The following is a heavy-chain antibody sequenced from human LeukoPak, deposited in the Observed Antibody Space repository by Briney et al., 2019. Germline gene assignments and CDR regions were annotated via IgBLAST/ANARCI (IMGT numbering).Heavy chain of an antibody. D-gene: IGHD6-6*01. CDR1: GGSISSGSYY. CDR2: IYYSGST. Sequence: PSETLSLTCTVSGGSISSGSYYWGWIRQPPGKGLEWIGSIYYSGSTYYNPSLKSRVTISVDTSKNQFSLKLSSVTAADTAVYYRARLQLVVVAAFDIWGQGTMVTVSS. V-gene: IGHV4-39*01. J-gene: IGHJ3*02. CDR3: ARLQLVVVAAFDI.